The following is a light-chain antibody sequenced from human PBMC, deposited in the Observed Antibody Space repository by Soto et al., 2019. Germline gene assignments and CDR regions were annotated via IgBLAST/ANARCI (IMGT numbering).Light chain of an antibody. CDR3: SSFTKSSTRV. CDR1: SSDIGFYNY. J-gene: IGLJ1*01. Sequence: QSALTQPASVSGSPGQSITISCTGTSSDIGFYNYVSWYQQHPGKAPKLMIYEVSNRPSGISNRFSGSKSGNTASLTISGLQGEDEADYYCSSFTKSSTRVFGTGTKLTVL. V-gene: IGLV2-14*01. CDR2: EVS.